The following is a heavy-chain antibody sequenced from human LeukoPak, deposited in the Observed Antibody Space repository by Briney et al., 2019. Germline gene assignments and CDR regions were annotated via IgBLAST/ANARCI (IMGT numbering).Heavy chain of an antibody. D-gene: IGHD3-10*01. CDR2: IGTAGDT. CDR3: ARALGSGWVYFL. CDR1: GFTFSSYD. V-gene: IGHV3-13*01. J-gene: IGHJ4*02. Sequence: PGGSLRLSCAASGFTFSSYDMHWVRQATGKGLEWVSAIGTAGDTYYPGSVKGRFTISRENAKNSLYLQMNSLRAGDTAVYYCARALGSGWVYFLGGQGTLVTVSS.